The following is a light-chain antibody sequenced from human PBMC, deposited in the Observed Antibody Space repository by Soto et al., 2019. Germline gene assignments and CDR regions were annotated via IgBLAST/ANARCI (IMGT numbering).Light chain of an antibody. CDR3: QKYNSAPLT. Sequence: DIQMTQSPSSLSASVGDRVTITCRASQSISSSLNWYQQKPGKAPKLLIYEASSLQSGVPSRFSGSGSGTEFTLTISSLQPEDVATYYCQKYNSAPLTFGGGTKVDI. CDR2: EAS. CDR1: QSISSS. V-gene: IGKV1-39*01. J-gene: IGKJ4*01.